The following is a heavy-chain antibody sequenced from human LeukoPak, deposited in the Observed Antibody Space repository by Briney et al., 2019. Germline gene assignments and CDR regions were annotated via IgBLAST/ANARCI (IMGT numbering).Heavy chain of an antibody. Sequence: KPSQTLSLTCTVSGGSINSGSYYWSWIRQPAGKGLEWIGRTHTSGSTNYNPSLKSRVSISIDTSKNQFSLKLSSVTAADTAVYYCARRGVVVSTDYWGQGTLVTVSS. CDR3: ARRGVVVSTDY. J-gene: IGHJ4*02. V-gene: IGHV4-61*02. CDR2: THTSGST. D-gene: IGHD3-22*01. CDR1: GGSINSGSYY.